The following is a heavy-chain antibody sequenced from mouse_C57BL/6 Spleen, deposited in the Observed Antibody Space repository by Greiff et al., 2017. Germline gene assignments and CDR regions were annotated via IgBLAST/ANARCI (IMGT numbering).Heavy chain of an antibody. CDR3: ARRGATVVENYFDY. J-gene: IGHJ2*01. D-gene: IGHD1-1*01. CDR2: IHPNSGST. Sequence: QVQLQQPGAELVKPGASVKLSCKASGYTFTSYWMHWVKQRPGQGLEWIGMIHPNSGSTNYNEKFKSKATLTVDKSSSTAYMQLSSLTSEDSAVYYGARRGATVVENYFDYWGQGTTLTVSS. V-gene: IGHV1-64*01. CDR1: GYTFTSYW.